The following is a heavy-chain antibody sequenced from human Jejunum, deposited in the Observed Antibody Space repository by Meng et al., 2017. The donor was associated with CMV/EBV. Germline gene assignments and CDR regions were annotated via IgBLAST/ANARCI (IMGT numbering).Heavy chain of an antibody. CDR1: FTFSSFD. V-gene: IGHV3-64*04. CDR2: ISRNGDST. CDR3: ARGGVSDYYYYGLDV. Sequence: FTFSSFDMHWVRQAPGKGLEYVSVISRNGDSTYYADSVKGRFTFSRDNARATLYLQMNSLRGEDSAVYYCARGGVSDYYYYGLDVWGQGTTVTVSS. J-gene: IGHJ6*02. D-gene: IGHD3-10*01.